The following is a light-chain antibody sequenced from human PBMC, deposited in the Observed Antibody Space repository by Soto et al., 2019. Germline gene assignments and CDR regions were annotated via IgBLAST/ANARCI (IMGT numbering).Light chain of an antibody. V-gene: IGLV2-8*01. CDR1: SSDVGGYNY. CDR2: EVT. CDR3: SSYAGSNNFV. Sequence: LTQPPSASGSPGQSVTISCTGTSSDVGGYNYVSWYQQHPGKAPKLMIYEVTKRSSGVPDRFSGSKSGNTASLTVSGLQAEDEADYYCSSYAGSNNFVFGTGTKVTVL. J-gene: IGLJ1*01.